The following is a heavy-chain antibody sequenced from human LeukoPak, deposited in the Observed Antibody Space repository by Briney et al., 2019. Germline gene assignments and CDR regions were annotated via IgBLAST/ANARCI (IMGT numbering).Heavy chain of an antibody. CDR2: ISSSSSYI. CDR3: ARSDSGWSQIDY. V-gene: IGHV3-21*01. Sequence: GGSLRLSCAASGFTFSSYSMNWVRQAPGKGLEWVSSISSSSSYIYYADSVKGRFTISRDNAKNSLYLQMNSLRAEDTAVYYCARSDSGWSQIDYWGQGTLVTVSS. D-gene: IGHD6-19*01. J-gene: IGHJ4*02. CDR1: GFTFSSYS.